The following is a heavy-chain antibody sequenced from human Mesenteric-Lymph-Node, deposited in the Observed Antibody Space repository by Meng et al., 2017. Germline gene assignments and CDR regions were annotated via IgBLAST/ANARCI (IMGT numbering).Heavy chain of an antibody. Sequence: ASVKVSCKASGYTFTSYAMHWVRQAPGQRLEWMGWINPNSGGTNYAQKFQGRVTMTRDTSISTAYMELSRLRSDDTAVYYCAREITMVRGAHNWFDPWGQGTLVTVSS. CDR3: AREITMVRGAHNWFDP. CDR1: GYTFTSYA. J-gene: IGHJ5*02. CDR2: INPNSGGT. D-gene: IGHD3-10*01. V-gene: IGHV1-2*02.